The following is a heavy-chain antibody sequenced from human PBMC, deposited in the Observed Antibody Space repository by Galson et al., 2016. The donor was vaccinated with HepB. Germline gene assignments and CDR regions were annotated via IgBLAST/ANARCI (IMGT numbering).Heavy chain of an antibody. Sequence: SVKVSCKASAYSFSDYNIHWVRQAPGQGLEWMGWVDPETGGTNYAPKFQGRVTMTRDTSTSTASMELRNLTSDDAATYYCSPITMIRGPYYYYGRAVWGQGTAVSVFS. CDR3: SPITMIRGPYYYYGRAV. CDR2: VDPETGGT. D-gene: IGHD3-10*01. V-gene: IGHV1-2*02. CDR1: AYSFSDYN. J-gene: IGHJ6*02.